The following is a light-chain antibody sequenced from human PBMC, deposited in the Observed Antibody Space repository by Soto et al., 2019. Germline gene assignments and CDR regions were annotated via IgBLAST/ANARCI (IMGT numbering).Light chain of an antibody. Sequence: QSALTQPPSASGSPGQSVTISCTGTSSDVGGYKFVSWYQQHPGKAPKLLIYEVTQRPSGVPDRCSGSKSGNTASLTVSGLQAEDDADYYCSSYAGSNMGVFGTGTKLTVL. V-gene: IGLV2-8*01. J-gene: IGLJ1*01. CDR3: SSYAGSNMGV. CDR1: SSDVGGYKF. CDR2: EVT.